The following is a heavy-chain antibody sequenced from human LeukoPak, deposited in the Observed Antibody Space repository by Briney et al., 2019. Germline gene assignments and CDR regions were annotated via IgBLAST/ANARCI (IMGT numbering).Heavy chain of an antibody. CDR2: INHSGST. CDR1: GGSFSGYY. Sequence: KPSETLSLTCAVYGGSFSGYYWSWIRQPPGKGLEWIGEINHSGSTNYNPSLKSRVTISVDTSKNQFSLKLSSVTAADTAVYYCATGYCSGGSCYSPPNYWGQGTLVTVSS. CDR3: ATGYCSGGSCYSPPNY. D-gene: IGHD2-15*01. J-gene: IGHJ4*02. V-gene: IGHV4-34*01.